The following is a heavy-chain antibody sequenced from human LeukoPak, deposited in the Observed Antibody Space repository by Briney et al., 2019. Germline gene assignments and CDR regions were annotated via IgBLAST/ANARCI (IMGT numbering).Heavy chain of an antibody. CDR1: GFTFSSYS. V-gene: IGHV3-48*01. D-gene: IGHD3-22*01. CDR3: AMSYYFESSGLDAFDI. CDR2: ISSSRSTV. J-gene: IGHJ3*02. Sequence: GGSLRLSCAASGFTFSSYSMNWVRQAPGKGLVWVSYISSSRSTVYYADSVRGRFTISRDNAKNSLYLQMNSLRAEDTAMYYCAMSYYFESSGLDAFDIWGQGTMVTVSS.